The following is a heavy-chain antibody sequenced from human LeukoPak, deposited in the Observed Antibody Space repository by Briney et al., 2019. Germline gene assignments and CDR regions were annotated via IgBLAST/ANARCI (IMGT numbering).Heavy chain of an antibody. J-gene: IGHJ4*02. CDR2: TSIDGAST. CDR3: PRGTSITAGIDY. CDR1: GFAFNNYG. V-gene: IGHV3-74*01. D-gene: IGHD6-13*01. Sequence: PGGSLRLSCAASGFAFNNYGMFWVRQAPGKGLVWISQTSIDGASTTYGDPAKGRFTASRDNAKSILYLQLNSLGVEDTAVYYSPRGTSITAGIDYWGQGTLVTVSS.